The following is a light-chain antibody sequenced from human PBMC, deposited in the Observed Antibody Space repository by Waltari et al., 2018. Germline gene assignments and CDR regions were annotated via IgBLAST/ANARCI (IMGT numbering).Light chain of an antibody. Sequence: DFQMTQSPSYLSASVGDTVTITCRASQDISDDYLAWYQQKPGKSPELLIYLASTLQFGVPSRFRGSGSGKDFTLTITSLQPEDVATYYCQRYNSAPWTFGQGTKV. V-gene: IGKV1-27*01. CDR2: LAS. J-gene: IGKJ1*01. CDR1: QDISDDY. CDR3: QRYNSAPWT.